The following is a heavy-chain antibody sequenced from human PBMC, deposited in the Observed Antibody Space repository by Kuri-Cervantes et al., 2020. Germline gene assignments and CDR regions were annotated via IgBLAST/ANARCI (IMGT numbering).Heavy chain of an antibody. CDR2: VNPSGGST. CDR3: ARGIIVDGGYYFDY. V-gene: IGHV1-46*01. J-gene: IGHJ4*02. CDR1: GYSFSNYY. Sequence: ASVKVSCKASGYSFSNYYLHWVRQAPGQGLEWMGMVNPSGGSTNYAQKFQGRVSMNRDTYTSTVYMELSSLRSEDTAVYFCARGIIVDGGYYFDYWGQGTLVTDSS. D-gene: IGHD1-26*01.